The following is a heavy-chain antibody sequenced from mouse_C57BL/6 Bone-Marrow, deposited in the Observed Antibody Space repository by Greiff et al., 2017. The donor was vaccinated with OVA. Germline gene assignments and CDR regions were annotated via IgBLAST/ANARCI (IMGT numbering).Heavy chain of an antibody. J-gene: IGHJ4*01. D-gene: IGHD2-2*01. CDR1: GYSITSGYY. CDR2: ISYDGSN. V-gene: IGHV3-6*01. Sequence: EVKVEESGPGLVKPSQSLSLTCSVTGYSITSGYYWNWIRQFPGNKLEWMGYISYDGSNNYNPSLKNRISITRDTSKNQFFLKLNSVTTEDTATYYCARAWLRAMDYWGQGTSVTVSS. CDR3: ARAWLRAMDY.